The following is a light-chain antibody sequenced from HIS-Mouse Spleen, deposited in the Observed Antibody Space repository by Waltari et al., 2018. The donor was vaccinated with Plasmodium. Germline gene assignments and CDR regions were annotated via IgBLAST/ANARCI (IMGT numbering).Light chain of an antibody. Sequence: QSALTQPRSVSGSPGQSGTISCTGTRSHVGCYNSVSWYQQHPGKAPKLMIYDVSKRPSVVPDRFSGSKSGNTASLTISGLQAEDEADYYCCSYAGSYTLVFGGGTKLTVL. CDR2: DVS. CDR3: CSYAGSYTLV. CDR1: RSHVGCYNS. J-gene: IGLJ2*01. V-gene: IGLV2-11*01.